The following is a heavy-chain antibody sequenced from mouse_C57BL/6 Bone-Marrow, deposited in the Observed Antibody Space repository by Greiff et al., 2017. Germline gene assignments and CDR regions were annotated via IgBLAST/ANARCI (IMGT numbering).Heavy chain of an antibody. CDR1: GFNIKDYY. D-gene: IGHD2-14*01. CDR3: ARGYDVDY. J-gene: IGHJ2*01. Sequence: EVQLQQSGAELVKPGASVKLSCTASGFNIKDYYMHWVKQRTEQGLEWIGRSDPEDGETKYAPKFQDKATITADTSSNTSYLQRSSLTSEDTAGYYCARGYDVDYWGQGTTLTVSS. V-gene: IGHV14-2*01. CDR2: SDPEDGET.